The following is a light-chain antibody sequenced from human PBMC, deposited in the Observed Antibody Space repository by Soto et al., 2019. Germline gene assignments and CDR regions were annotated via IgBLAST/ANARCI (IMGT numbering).Light chain of an antibody. CDR2: GAS. CDR1: QSVSST. Sequence: EIVLTQSPATLSLSPGERATLSCRASQSVSSTLAWYQQKPGQAPRLLIYGASTRATGFPARFSGSGSGTEFTLTISSLQSEDFAVYYCQQYKNWPLTFGGGTKV. CDR3: QQYKNWPLT. J-gene: IGKJ4*01. V-gene: IGKV3-15*01.